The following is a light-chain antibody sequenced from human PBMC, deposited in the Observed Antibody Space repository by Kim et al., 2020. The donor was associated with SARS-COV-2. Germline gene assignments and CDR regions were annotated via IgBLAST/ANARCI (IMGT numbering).Light chain of an antibody. CDR2: SNN. CDR1: SSNIGAGFE. CDR3: QSYDSSLSVGK. Sequence: QSVLTQPPSLSGAPGQRVTISCTGSSSNIGAGFEVHWYQQLPGTAPKLLIHSNNNRPSGVPDRFSGSKSGTSASLAITGLQPEDEADYYCQSYDSSLSVGKFGGGTQLTVL. V-gene: IGLV1-40*01. J-gene: IGLJ2*01.